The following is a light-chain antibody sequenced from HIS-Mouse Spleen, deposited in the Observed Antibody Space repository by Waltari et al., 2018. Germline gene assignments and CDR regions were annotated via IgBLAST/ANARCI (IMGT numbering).Light chain of an antibody. V-gene: IGLV1-47*01. Sequence: QSVLTQPPSASGTPGQRVTIPCSGSSSNIGSHYLYWYQQLPGTAPKLLIYRNNQRPSGVPDRFSGSKSGTSASLAISGLRSEDEADYYCAAWDDSLSGPVFGGGTKLTVL. J-gene: IGLJ3*02. CDR1: SSNIGSHY. CDR3: AAWDDSLSGPV. CDR2: RNN.